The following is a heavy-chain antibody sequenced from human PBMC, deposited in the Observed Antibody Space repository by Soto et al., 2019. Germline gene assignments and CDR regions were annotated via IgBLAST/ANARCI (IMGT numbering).Heavy chain of an antibody. CDR1: GYTFTSSG. CDR3: ARAFFYQGSDSRGYSFDAFDF. J-gene: IGHJ3*01. Sequence: QVQLVQSGAEVKKPGASVKVSCKASGYTFTSSGMSWVRQAPGQGLEWMGWISAHTGNSEYAQRFQGRVTMTTDRPTSTAYRELRSLRSDDTAVYYCARAFFYQGSDSRGYSFDAFDFWGPGTLVTVSS. CDR2: ISAHTGNS. V-gene: IGHV1-18*01. D-gene: IGHD3-22*01.